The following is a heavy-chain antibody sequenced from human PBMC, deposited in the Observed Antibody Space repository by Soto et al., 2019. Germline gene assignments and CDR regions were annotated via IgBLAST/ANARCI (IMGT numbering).Heavy chain of an antibody. Sequence: QVQLQESGPGLVKPSGTLSLTCAVSGGSIRSSNWWSWVRQPPGKGLEWIGEIYHSGSTNYNQSLKSRVNISVDKSKNQFSRKLSSVTAADTAVYYCASIGSSSRDFDYWSQGTLVTVSS. D-gene: IGHD6-13*01. V-gene: IGHV4-4*02. CDR3: ASIGSSSRDFDY. CDR2: IYHSGST. J-gene: IGHJ4*02. CDR1: GGSIRSSNW.